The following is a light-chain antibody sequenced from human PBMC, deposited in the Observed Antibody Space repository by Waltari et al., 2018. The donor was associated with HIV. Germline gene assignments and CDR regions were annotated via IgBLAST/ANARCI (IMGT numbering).Light chain of an antibody. CDR1: QSVLYSSNNKNN. CDR2: WAS. CDR3: QQYYNTPLT. J-gene: IGKJ4*01. Sequence: DIVMTQFPDSLAVSLGDGATINCKSRQSVLYSSNNKNNLAWYQQKPGKPPKLLIFWASTRESGVPDRFSGSGSGTDFTLTISSLQAEDVAVYYCQQYYNTPLTFGGGTKVEIK. V-gene: IGKV4-1*01.